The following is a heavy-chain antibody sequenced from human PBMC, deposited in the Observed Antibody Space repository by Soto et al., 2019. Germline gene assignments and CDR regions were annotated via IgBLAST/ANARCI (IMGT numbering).Heavy chain of an antibody. Sequence: QVQLVESGGGVVQPGRSLRLSCAASGFTFSNHAMHWVRQAPGKGLEWVAAISYDGTNEHYADSVMGRFTISRDNSKNTVYLQMNSLRVEDTAVHYCTREVTGSLDHWGQGTLVTVSS. V-gene: IGHV3-30-3*01. CDR3: TREVTGSLDH. CDR2: ISYDGTNE. J-gene: IGHJ4*02. CDR1: GFTFSNHA. D-gene: IGHD1-26*01.